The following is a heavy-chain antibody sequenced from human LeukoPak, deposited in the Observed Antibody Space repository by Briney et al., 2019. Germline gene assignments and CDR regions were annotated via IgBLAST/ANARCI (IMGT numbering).Heavy chain of an antibody. CDR2: IRRDSSSF. Sequence: GGSLRLSCAASGFTFIDYSMHWVRKAPGKGLEWVSFIRRDSSSFYYTDSVKGRFIISRDNAKNSLYLQMNSLRDEDTSVYYCARDYSWAIDNWGQGTMVTVSS. CDR3: ARDYSWAIDN. V-gene: IGHV3-48*02. CDR1: GFTFIDYS. D-gene: IGHD2-15*01. J-gene: IGHJ3*02.